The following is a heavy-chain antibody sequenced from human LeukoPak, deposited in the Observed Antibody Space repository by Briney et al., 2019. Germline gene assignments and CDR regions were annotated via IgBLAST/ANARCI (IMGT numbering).Heavy chain of an antibody. CDR3: ARAKGFMVLFYYDY. D-gene: IGHD3-10*01. CDR1: GGSFSGYY. Sequence: SETLSLTCAVYGGSFSGYYWSWIRQPPGKGLEWIGEINHSGSTNYNPSLKSRVTISVDTSKNQFSLKLSFVTAADTAVYYCARAKGFMVLFYYDYWGQGTLVTVSS. J-gene: IGHJ4*02. V-gene: IGHV4-34*01. CDR2: INHSGST.